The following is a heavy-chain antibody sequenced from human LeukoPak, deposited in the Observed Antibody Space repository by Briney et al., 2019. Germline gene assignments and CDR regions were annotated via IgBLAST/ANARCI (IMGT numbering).Heavy chain of an antibody. J-gene: IGHJ4*02. CDR3: ARVRSGHQRKYYFDY. CDR2: INHSGST. Sequence: PSETLSLTCAVYGGSFSGYYWSWIRQPPGKGLEWIGEINHSGSTNYNPSLKSRVTISVDTSKNQFSLKLSSVTAADTAVYYCARVRSGHQRKYYFDYWGQGTLVTVSS. D-gene: IGHD3-3*01. CDR1: GGSFSGYY. V-gene: IGHV4-34*01.